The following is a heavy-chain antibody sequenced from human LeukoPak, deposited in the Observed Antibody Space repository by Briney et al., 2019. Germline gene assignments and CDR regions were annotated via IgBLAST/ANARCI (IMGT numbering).Heavy chain of an antibody. J-gene: IGHJ4*02. Sequence: PEGSLRLSCAASGFTFDDYAMHWVRQAPGKGLEWASGISWNSGSIGYADSVKGRFTISRDNAKNSLYLQMNSLRAEDMALYYCAKGYCSSTSCYEFDYWGQGTLVTVSS. CDR1: GFTFDDYA. CDR2: ISWNSGSI. CDR3: AKGYCSSTSCYEFDY. V-gene: IGHV3-9*03. D-gene: IGHD2-2*01.